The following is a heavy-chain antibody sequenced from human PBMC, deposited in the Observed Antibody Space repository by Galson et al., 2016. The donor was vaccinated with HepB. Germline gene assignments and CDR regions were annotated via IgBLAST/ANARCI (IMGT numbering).Heavy chain of an antibody. J-gene: IGHJ4*02. D-gene: IGHD3-10*01. CDR1: GFAFTGYS. V-gene: IGHV3-23*01. CDR3: ARRLSFYFEY. Sequence: SLRLSCAGSGFAFTGYSMNWVRQAPGKGLEWVSSINSDYSAYYAESLKGRFTISRDNSKKTLYLQMNSLGAEDTAVYYCARRLSFYFEYWGQGTLVTVSS. CDR2: INSDYSA.